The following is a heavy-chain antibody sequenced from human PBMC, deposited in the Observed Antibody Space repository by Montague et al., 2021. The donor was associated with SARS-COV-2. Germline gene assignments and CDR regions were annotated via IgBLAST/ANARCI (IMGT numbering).Heavy chain of an antibody. D-gene: IGHD3-3*01. CDR1: GGSVNSGSYS. CDR3: ARRPGASYYVFWSGGFDI. V-gene: IGHV4-39*01. Sequence: SETLSLTYTVSGGSVNSGSYSWDWLRQPPGKGLEWIGSIHYSGSSSYNPPLKSRVTISIDTSKNHFSLRVNSVTAADSAVYFCARRPGASYYVFWSGGFDIWGQGTMVTVS. J-gene: IGHJ3*02. CDR2: IHYSGSS.